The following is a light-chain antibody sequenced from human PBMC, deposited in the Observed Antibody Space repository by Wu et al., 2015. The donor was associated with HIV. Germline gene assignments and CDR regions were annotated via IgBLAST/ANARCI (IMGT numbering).Light chain of an antibody. J-gene: IGKJ4*01. CDR1: QGIRNS. CDR3: QQYDTYPLT. CDR2: GAS. V-gene: IGKV1-8*01. Sequence: AIRITQSPSSVSASTGDRVTITCRASQGIRNSLAWYRQKPGKAPELLIYGASTLQSGVPSRFSGSGSGTGFTLNISCLQSEDFAAYYCQQYDTYPLTFGGGPRWRSN.